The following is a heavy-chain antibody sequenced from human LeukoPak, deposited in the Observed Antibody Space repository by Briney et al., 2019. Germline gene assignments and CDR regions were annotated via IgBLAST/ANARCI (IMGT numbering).Heavy chain of an antibody. J-gene: IGHJ4*02. CDR2: IYTSGST. D-gene: IGHD1-1*01. CDR1: GGSISSFY. Sequence: PSETLSLTCTVSGGSISSFYWSWIRQPAGKGLEWIGRIYTSGSTDYNPSLKSRVTMSVDTSKNQFSLKLSSVTAADTAVYYCARVPTTGSFDYWGQGTLVTVSS. CDR3: ARVPTTGSFDY. V-gene: IGHV4-4*07.